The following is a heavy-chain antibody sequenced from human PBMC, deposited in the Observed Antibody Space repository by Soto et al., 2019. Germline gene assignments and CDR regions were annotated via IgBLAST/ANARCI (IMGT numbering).Heavy chain of an antibody. J-gene: IGHJ5*02. V-gene: IGHV2-5*02. D-gene: IGHD3-10*01. CDR2: IYWDDDK. CDR3: AHSLEVRGVIGFDP. CDR1: GFSLSTSGVG. Sequence: QITLKESGPTLVKPTQTLTLTCTFSGFSLSTSGVGVGWIRQPPGKALEWLALIYWDDDKRYSPSLKSRLTLTQDTSKNQVVLTMTNMDPVDTATYYCAHSLEVRGVIGFDPWGQGTLVTVSS.